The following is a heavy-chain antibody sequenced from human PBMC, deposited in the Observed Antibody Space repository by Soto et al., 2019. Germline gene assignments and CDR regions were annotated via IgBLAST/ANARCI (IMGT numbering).Heavy chain of an antibody. V-gene: IGHV1-8*01. CDR2: MNPNSGNT. J-gene: IGHJ6*03. CDR1: GYTFTSYD. CDR3: ARGSCMAIYYYSYMDA. Sequence: ASVKVSCKASGYTFTSYDINWVRQATGQGLEWMGWMNPNSGNTGYAQKFQGRVTMTRNTSISTAYMELSSLRSEDTAVYYCARGSCMAIYYYSYMDACGKGNTVTVSS. D-gene: IGHD2-8*01.